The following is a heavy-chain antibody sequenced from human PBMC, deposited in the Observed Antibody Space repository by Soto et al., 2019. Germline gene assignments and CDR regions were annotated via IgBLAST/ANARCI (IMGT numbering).Heavy chain of an antibody. CDR3: ATDPGIAVAGTSYYHYGMDV. CDR2: FDPEDGET. Sequence: ASVKVSCKVSGYTLTELSMHWVRQAPGKGLEWMGGFDPEDGETIYAQKFQGRVTMTEDTSTDTAYMELSSLRSEDTAVYYCATDPGIAVAGTSYYHYGMDVWGQGTTVTVSS. J-gene: IGHJ6*02. V-gene: IGHV1-24*01. CDR1: GYTLTELS. D-gene: IGHD6-19*01.